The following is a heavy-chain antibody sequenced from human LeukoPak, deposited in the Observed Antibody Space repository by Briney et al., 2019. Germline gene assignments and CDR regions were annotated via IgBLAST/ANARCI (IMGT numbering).Heavy chain of an antibody. D-gene: IGHD6-6*01. V-gene: IGHV4-59*01. J-gene: IGHJ5*02. Sequence: KPSETLSLTCTVSGGSISSYYWSWIRQPPGKGLEWIGYIYYSGSTNYNPSLKSRVTISVDTSKNQFSLKLSSVTAADTAVYYCARDLGSSSVRGFDPWGQGTLVTVSS. CDR3: ARDLGSSSVRGFDP. CDR1: GGSISSYY. CDR2: IYYSGST.